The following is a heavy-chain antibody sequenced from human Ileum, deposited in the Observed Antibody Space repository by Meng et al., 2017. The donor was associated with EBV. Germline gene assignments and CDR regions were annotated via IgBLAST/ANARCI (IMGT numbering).Heavy chain of an antibody. Sequence: QLQLQEAGPGLVKPSEPLSLPCTFSGGSIRSSSYYWAWIRQPPGEGLEWIGSVVYSGTTYYTSSLKSRVSISVDTSKNQFSLKLSSVTAADTAVYYCARHHHSPTFDYWGQGTLVTVSS. V-gene: IGHV4-39*01. D-gene: IGHD1-14*01. J-gene: IGHJ4*02. CDR1: GGSIRSSSYY. CDR2: VVYSGTT. CDR3: ARHHHSPTFDY.